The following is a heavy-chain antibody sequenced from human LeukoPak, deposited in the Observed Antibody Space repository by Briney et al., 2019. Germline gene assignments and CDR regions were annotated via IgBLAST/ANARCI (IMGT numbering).Heavy chain of an antibody. CDR1: GFTFSSYA. Sequence: GGSLRLSCAASGFTFSSYAMHWVRQAPGKGLEWVAVISYDGSNKYYADSVKGRFTISRDNSKNTLYLQMNSLRAEDTAVYYCARDSSHSSSWYVPDLYYGMDVWGQGTTVTVSS. CDR3: ARDSSHSSSWYVPDLYYGMDV. V-gene: IGHV3-30-3*01. J-gene: IGHJ6*02. CDR2: ISYDGSNK. D-gene: IGHD6-13*01.